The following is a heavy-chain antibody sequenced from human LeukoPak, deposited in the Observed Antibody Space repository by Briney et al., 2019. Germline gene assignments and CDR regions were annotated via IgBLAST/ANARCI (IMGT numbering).Heavy chain of an antibody. CDR2: LSSGGGST. D-gene: IGHD6-13*01. CDR3: AKLNGYSSSWFDY. Sequence: GGSLRLSCAASGFTFSNYAMSWVRQAPGKGLEWVSGLSSGGGSTSYADSVKGRFTISRDNSKNTLYLQMNSLRAEDTAVYYCAKLNGYSSSWFDYWGQGTLVTVSS. V-gene: IGHV3-23*01. CDR1: GFTFSNYA. J-gene: IGHJ4*02.